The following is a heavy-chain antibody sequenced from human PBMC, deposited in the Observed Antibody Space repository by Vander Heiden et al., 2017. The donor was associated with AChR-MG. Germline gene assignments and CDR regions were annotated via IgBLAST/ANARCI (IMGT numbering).Heavy chain of an antibody. V-gene: IGHV3-7*03. CDR1: GFTFNTNW. Sequence: EVQLVESGGDWVQPGGSLRLSCAASGFTFNTNWMTWVRQAPGKGLEWVANINEDGSQKYYVGSLKGRFTISRDNAKNSLYLQMNSLRVEDTAVYYCAKDTPGGSYDYWGQGTLVTVSS. CDR3: AKDTPGGSYDY. D-gene: IGHD1-26*01. CDR2: INEDGSQK. J-gene: IGHJ4*02.